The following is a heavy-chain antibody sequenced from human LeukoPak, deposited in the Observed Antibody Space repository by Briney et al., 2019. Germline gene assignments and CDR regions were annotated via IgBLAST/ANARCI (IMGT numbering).Heavy chain of an antibody. CDR3: AREVATAESGDY. V-gene: IGHV4-39*07. CDR1: GGSISSSSYY. CDR2: IYYSGST. J-gene: IGHJ4*02. Sequence: SETLSLTCTASGGSISSSSYYWGWIRQPPGKGLEWIGSIYYSGSTYYNPSLKSRVTISVDTSKNQFSLKLSSVTAADTAVYYCAREVATAESGDYWGQGTLVTVSS. D-gene: IGHD2-15*01.